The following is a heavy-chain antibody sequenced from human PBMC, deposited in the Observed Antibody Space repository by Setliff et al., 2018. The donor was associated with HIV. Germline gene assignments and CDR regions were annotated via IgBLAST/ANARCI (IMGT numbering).Heavy chain of an antibody. Sequence: HPGGSLRLSCAASGFTVSTYYMGWVRQAPGKGLEWVSTIYSDGSTYHADSVNGRFTLSRDISENALYLQIDSLRPEDTAVYYCARLRLYNSALDYWGQGTLVTVSS. CDR3: ARLRLYNSALDY. J-gene: IGHJ4*02. V-gene: IGHV3-66*02. CDR2: IYSDGST. D-gene: IGHD3-10*01. CDR1: GFTVSTYY.